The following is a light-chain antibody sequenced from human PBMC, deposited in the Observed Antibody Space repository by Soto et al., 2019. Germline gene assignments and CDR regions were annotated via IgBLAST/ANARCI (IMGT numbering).Light chain of an antibody. V-gene: IGKV1-9*01. CDR3: QQLHDYPIT. Sequence: ILLTQSASALSASVGDRVTITFRASQVIDSSFAWYQEKPGKAPKLLIYAASSLQSGVPSRFSGSGSGTDFTLTIICLQPEDFATDYSQQLHDYPITFGQGTRLEIK. CDR1: QVIDSS. J-gene: IGKJ5*01. CDR2: AAS.